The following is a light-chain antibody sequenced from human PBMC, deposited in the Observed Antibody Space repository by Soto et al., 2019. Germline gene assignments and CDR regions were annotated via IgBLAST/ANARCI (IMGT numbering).Light chain of an antibody. J-gene: IGKJ5*01. CDR1: QSVSSSY. Sequence: IVLTQSPGTLSLSPGERATLSCRASQSVSSSYLAWYQQKPGQAPRLLIYGASSRATGIPDRFSGSASGTDFTLTISRLEPEDFAVYYCQHYGRSPGTFGQGTRLEIK. CDR3: QHYGRSPGT. V-gene: IGKV3-20*01. CDR2: GAS.